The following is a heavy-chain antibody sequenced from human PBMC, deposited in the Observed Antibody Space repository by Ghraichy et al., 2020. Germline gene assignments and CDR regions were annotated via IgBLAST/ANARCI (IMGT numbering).Heavy chain of an antibody. J-gene: IGHJ4*02. Sequence: GESLNISCAASGFTFSSYGMHWVRQAPGKGLEWVAVISYDGSNKYYADSVKGRFTISRDNSKNTLYLQMNSLRAEDTAVYYCAKDSGYYYDSSGYYGYWGQGTLVTVSS. CDR3: AKDSGYYYDSSGYYGY. CDR2: ISYDGSNK. D-gene: IGHD3-22*01. CDR1: GFTFSSYG. V-gene: IGHV3-30*18.